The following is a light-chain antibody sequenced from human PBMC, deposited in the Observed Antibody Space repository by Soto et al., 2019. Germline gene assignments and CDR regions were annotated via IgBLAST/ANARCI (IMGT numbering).Light chain of an antibody. J-gene: IGKJ5*01. CDR2: GAS. CDR3: QQYGSSRST. V-gene: IGKV3-20*01. CDR1: QSVSSSY. Sequence: IVVTESAGTLSLSKGEVATLSCGASQSVSSSYLAWYQQKPDQAPRLLIYGASSRATGIPDRFSGSGSGTDFTLTISRLEPEDFAVYYCQQYGSSRSTFGQGTRLEIK.